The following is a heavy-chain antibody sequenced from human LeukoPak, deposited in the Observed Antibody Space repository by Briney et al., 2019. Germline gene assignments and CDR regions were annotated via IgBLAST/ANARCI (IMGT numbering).Heavy chain of an antibody. J-gene: IGHJ4*02. Sequence: PSETLSLTCTVSGGSISSSSYYWGWIRQPPGKGLEWIGSIYYSGSTYYNPSLKSRVTISVDTSKNQFSLKLSSVTAADTAVYYCARDSGYSYGYFDYWGQGTLVTVSS. CDR2: IYYSGST. D-gene: IGHD5-18*01. CDR1: GGSISSSSYY. V-gene: IGHV4-39*02. CDR3: ARDSGYSYGYFDY.